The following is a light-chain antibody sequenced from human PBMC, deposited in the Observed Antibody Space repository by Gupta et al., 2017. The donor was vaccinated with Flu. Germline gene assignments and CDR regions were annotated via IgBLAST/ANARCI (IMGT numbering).Light chain of an antibody. J-gene: IGKJ4*01. CDR1: QRVRSRY. Sequence: VTLLLSPGERATHSCRARQRVRSRYLDWFQQKPGQAPRLLIYDASTRANGVPDRFSGSGYGTEFTLNISRREPEDFAVYYCQQKVNSPFTFGRGTXVDIK. CDR2: DAS. CDR3: QQKVNSPFT. V-gene: IGKV3-20*01.